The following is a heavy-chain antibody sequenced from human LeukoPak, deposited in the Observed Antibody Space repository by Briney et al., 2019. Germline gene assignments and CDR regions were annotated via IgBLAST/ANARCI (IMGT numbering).Heavy chain of an antibody. D-gene: IGHD4-23*01. CDR1: GGTFSSYA. Sequence: SVKVSCKASGGTFSSYAISWVRQAPGQGLEWMGGIIPIFGTANYAQKFQGRVTITTDESTSTAYMELSSLRSEDTAVYYCARNDYGGNSALYYYMDVWGKGTTVTVSS. V-gene: IGHV1-69*05. CDR3: ARNDYGGNSALYYYMDV. J-gene: IGHJ6*03. CDR2: IIPIFGTA.